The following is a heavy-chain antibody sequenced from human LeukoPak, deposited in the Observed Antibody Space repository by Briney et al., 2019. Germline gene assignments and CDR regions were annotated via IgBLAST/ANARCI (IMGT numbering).Heavy chain of an antibody. CDR2: INSNGDEI. J-gene: IGHJ4*02. V-gene: IGHV3-23*01. CDR1: GFTFSTYA. Sequence: GGSLRLSCAASGFTFSTYAMTWVRQAPGKGLEWVSGINSNGDEIYYADSVRGRFTISRDNSNNALYLQLDSLRTEDTAVYYCANWIGSSSRDYWGQGTLVTVSS. D-gene: IGHD6-6*01. CDR3: ANWIGSSSRDY.